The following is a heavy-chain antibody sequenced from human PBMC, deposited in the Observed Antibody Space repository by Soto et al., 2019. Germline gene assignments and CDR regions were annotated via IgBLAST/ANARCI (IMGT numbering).Heavy chain of an antibody. J-gene: IGHJ4*02. V-gene: IGHV2-5*02. CDR3: AHRVLRTVFGLVTTTAIYFDF. D-gene: IGHD3-3*01. CDR2: IYWDEYK. Sequence: QITLNESGPTQVKPRQTLTLTCTFSGFSLTTSGVGVGWIRQSPGKAPEGLALIYWDEYKRYSPSLKSRLTITKDTSKNQVVLTMADLDPADTATYYCAHRVLRTVFGLVTTTAIYFDFWGQGTPVAVSS. CDR1: GFSLTTSGVG.